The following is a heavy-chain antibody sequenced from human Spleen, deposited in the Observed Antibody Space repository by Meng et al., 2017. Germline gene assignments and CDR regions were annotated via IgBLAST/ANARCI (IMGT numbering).Heavy chain of an antibody. CDR1: GDSISSRDW. V-gene: IGHV4-4*02. Sequence: QVRLQGSGPGLVKPSGTLSLTCAVSGDSISSRDWWSWVRQPPGKGLEWIGEISQGSGRTNYNPSLKSRVTISLDKSKNQFSLNVNSVTAADTAVYYCVRNEGYSFGAWGQGTLVTVSS. CDR2: ISQGSGRT. CDR3: VRNEGYSFGA. D-gene: IGHD2-21*01. J-gene: IGHJ5*02.